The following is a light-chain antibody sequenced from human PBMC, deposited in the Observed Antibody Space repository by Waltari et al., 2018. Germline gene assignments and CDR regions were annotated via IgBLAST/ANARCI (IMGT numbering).Light chain of an antibody. CDR3: SSYISSSTLEL. CDR1: SSAVGGYNY. V-gene: IGLV2-14*03. Sequence: QSALTQPASVSGSPGQSITIPCTGTSSAVGGYNYVSWYQQHPGKAPKLMIYDVSNRPSGVSNRFSGAKSGNTASLTISGLQAEDEADYYCSSYISSSTLELFGGGTSLTVL. J-gene: IGLJ2*01. CDR2: DVS.